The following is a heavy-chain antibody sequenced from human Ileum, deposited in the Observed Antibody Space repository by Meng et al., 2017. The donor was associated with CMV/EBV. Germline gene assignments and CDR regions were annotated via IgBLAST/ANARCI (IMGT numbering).Heavy chain of an antibody. CDR2: INPSGGST. D-gene: IGHD2-2*01. CDR3: ARDLASLGYCSSTSCYPPNRPRDV. Sequence: ASVKVSCKASGYTFTSYYMHWVRQAPGQGLEWMGIINPSGGSTSYAQKFQGRVTMTRDTSTSTVYMELSSLRSEDTAVYYCARDLASLGYCSSTSCYPPNRPRDVWGQGNTVNVSS. J-gene: IGHJ6*02. CDR1: GYTFTSYY. V-gene: IGHV1-46*01.